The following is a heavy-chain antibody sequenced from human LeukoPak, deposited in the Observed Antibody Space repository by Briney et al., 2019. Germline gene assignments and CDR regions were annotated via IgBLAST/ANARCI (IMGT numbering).Heavy chain of an antibody. CDR1: GGTFSGYA. D-gene: IGHD2-2*01. Sequence: GASVKVSCKASGGTFSGYAISWVRQAPGQGLEWMGGIIPIFGTANYAQKFQGRVTITADESTSTAYMELSSLRSEDTAVYYCARDIVVVPADSKNYYYGMDVWGQGTTVTVSS. J-gene: IGHJ6*02. CDR2: IIPIFGTA. CDR3: ARDIVVVPADSKNYYYGMDV. V-gene: IGHV1-69*13.